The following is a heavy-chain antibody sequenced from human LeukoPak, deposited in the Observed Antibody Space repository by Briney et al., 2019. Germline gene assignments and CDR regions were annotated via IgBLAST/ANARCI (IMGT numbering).Heavy chain of an antibody. Sequence: GGSLRLSCAASGFTFSSYAMHWVRQAPGKGLEWVAAISHDGSNKYYADSVKGRFTLSRDSSKNTLYLQMDSLRAEDTAVYYCARGEISSSRKDYWGQGTPVTVSS. V-gene: IGHV3-30-3*01. D-gene: IGHD6-13*01. CDR2: ISHDGSNK. CDR1: GFTFSSYA. J-gene: IGHJ4*02. CDR3: ARGEISSSRKDY.